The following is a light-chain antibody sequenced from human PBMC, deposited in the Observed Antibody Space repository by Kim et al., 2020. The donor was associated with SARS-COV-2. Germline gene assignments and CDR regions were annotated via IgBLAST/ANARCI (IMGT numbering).Light chain of an antibody. V-gene: IGKV3-11*01. CDR2: DAS. CDR3: QQRSNWPPWT. Sequence: EIVLTQSPATLSLSPGERATLSCRASQSVSSYLAWYQQKPGQAPRLLIYDASNRATGIPARFSGSGSWTDFTLTISSLEPEDFAVYYCQQRSNWPPWTFGQGTKVDIK. CDR1: QSVSSY. J-gene: IGKJ1*01.